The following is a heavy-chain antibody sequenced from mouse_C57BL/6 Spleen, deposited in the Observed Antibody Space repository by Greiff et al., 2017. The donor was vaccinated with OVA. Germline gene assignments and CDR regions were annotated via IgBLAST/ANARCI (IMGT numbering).Heavy chain of an antibody. Sequence: VKLMESGPGLVQPSQSLSITCTVSGFSLTSYGVHWVRQSPGKGLEWLGVIWSGGSTDYNAAFISRLSISKDNSKSQVFFKMNSLQADDTAIYYCASKNWDYAMDYWGQGTSVTVSS. CDR1: GFSLTSYG. D-gene: IGHD4-1*01. V-gene: IGHV2-2*01. CDR3: ASKNWDYAMDY. J-gene: IGHJ4*01. CDR2: IWSGGST.